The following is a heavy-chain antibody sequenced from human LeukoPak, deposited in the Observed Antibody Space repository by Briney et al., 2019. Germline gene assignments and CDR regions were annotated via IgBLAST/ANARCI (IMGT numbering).Heavy chain of an antibody. D-gene: IGHD3-22*01. V-gene: IGHV3-23*01. J-gene: IGHJ4*02. CDR2: ISGNGAST. Sequence: GGSLRLSCAASGLSFSSYGMSWVRQAPGQGLEWVSTISGNGASTYYADSVKGRLTISRDNSKNTLHLQMNSLRAEDTAVYYCAKGSYYYDSSGYSPAPGDWGQGTLVTVSS. CDR1: GLSFSSYG. CDR3: AKGSYYYDSSGYSPAPGD.